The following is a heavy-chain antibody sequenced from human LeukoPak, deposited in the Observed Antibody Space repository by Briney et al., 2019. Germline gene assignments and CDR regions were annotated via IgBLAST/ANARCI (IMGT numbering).Heavy chain of an antibody. CDR3: ASLTYYYDSSGSNEAY. Sequence: SVKVSCKASGGTFSSYAISWVRPAPGQGLEWMGRIIPILGIANYAQKFQGRVTITADKSTSTAYMELSSLRSEDTAVYYCASLTYYYDSSGSNEAYWGQGTLVTVSS. CDR1: GGTFSSYA. V-gene: IGHV1-69*04. D-gene: IGHD3-22*01. J-gene: IGHJ4*02. CDR2: IIPILGIA.